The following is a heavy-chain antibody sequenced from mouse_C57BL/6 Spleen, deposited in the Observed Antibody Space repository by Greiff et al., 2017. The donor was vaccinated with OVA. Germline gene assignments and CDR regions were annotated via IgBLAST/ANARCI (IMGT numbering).Heavy chain of an antibody. CDR3: AKNPSSYYGLMDY. CDR2: IWRGGST. D-gene: IGHD1-1*01. CDR1: GFSLTSYG. Sequence: VMLVESGPGLVQPSQSLSITCTVSGFSLTSYGVHWVRQSPGKGLEWLGVIWRGGSTDYNAAFMSRLSITKDNSKSQVFFKMNSLQADDTAIYYCAKNPSSYYGLMDYWGQGTSVTVSS. J-gene: IGHJ4*01. V-gene: IGHV2-5*01.